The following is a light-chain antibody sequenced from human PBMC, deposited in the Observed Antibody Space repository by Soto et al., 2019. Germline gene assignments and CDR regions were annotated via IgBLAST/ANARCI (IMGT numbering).Light chain of an antibody. CDR3: SSYTISSTLVL. V-gene: IGLV2-14*01. Sequence: QSVLTQPASVSGSPGQSITISCTGTSSDVGGYKYVSWYQQHPDKAPKLIIFEVSNRPSGISSRFSGSKSGNTASLTISGLQAEDEADYYCSSYTISSTLVLFGGGTKLTVL. J-gene: IGLJ2*01. CDR1: SSDVGGYKY. CDR2: EVS.